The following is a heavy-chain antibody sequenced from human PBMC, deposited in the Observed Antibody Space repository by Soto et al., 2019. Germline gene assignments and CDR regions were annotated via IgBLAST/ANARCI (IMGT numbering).Heavy chain of an antibody. V-gene: IGHV1-69*01. CDR1: GGSFKNYA. Sequence: QVQLVQSGAEVKKPGSSVKLSCKASGGSFKNYALSWVRQAPGQGLEWMGSFIPIFDSPTYAEDFQGRLTITADESATTAFREMTRLTSTDTAIYYCARLSVAPWTEWGQGTLVTVSS. D-gene: IGHD6-19*01. CDR2: FIPIFDSP. J-gene: IGHJ4*02. CDR3: ARLSVAPWTE.